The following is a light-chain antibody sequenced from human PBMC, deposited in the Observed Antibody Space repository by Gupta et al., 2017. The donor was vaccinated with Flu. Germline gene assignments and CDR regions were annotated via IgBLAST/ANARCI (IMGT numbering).Light chain of an antibody. J-gene: IGKJ2*01. Sequence: GRVTITCHTSHDISNLVNWYQQRPGGVPRLLIYDTYSLQAGVTSRFSGTRSGTEFIVTISSLQPEDIATYYCQEYCQVPYNFGRGTKVEIK. CDR2: DTY. CDR3: QEYCQVPYN. V-gene: IGKV1-33*01. CDR1: HDISNL.